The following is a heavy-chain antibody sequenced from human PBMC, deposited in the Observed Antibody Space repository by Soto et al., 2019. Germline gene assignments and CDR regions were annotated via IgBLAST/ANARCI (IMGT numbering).Heavy chain of an antibody. CDR2: FDAGDGET. CDR1: GYTLTELS. CDR3: AIIKEGYDSAEFDP. Sequence: GASVKVSCKVSGYTLTELSMHWVRQAPGKGLEWMGSFDAGDGETTYAQKFQGRVTMTEDTSTDTAYMELSSLRSEDTAVYYCAIIKEGYDSAEFDPWGQGSLVTVSS. V-gene: IGHV1-24*01. D-gene: IGHD3-22*01. J-gene: IGHJ5*02.